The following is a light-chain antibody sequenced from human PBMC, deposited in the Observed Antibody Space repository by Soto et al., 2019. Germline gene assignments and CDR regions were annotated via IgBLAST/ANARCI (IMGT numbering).Light chain of an antibody. CDR1: QTVSNN. CDR3: QHYNEWPLT. CDR2: FAS. Sequence: ERVMTQFPATRSVSPGAKATLSSRASQTVSNNLAWYQQKPGQAPRLLIYFASTRATGVPARFSGSGSGTEFTLTISNLQSEDSAVYYCQHYNEWPLTFGGGTKLETK. J-gene: IGKJ4*01. V-gene: IGKV3-15*01.